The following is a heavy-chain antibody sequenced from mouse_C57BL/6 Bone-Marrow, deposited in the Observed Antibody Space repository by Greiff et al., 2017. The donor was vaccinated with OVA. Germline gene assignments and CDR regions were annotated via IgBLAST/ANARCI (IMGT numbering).Heavy chain of an antibody. V-gene: IGHV5-4*01. CDR3: ARDPRVRRMDY. Sequence: EVNVVESGGGLVKPGGSLKLSCAASGFTFSSYAMSWVRQTPEKRLEWVATISDGGSYTYYPDNVQGRFTISRDNAKNNLYLQMSHLKSEDTAMYYCARDPRVRRMDYWGQGTSVTVSS. CDR2: ISDGGSYT. J-gene: IGHJ4*01. CDR1: GFTFSSYA. D-gene: IGHD2-1*01.